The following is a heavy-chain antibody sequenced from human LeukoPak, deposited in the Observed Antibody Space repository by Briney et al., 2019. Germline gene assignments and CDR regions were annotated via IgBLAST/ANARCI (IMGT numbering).Heavy chain of an antibody. J-gene: IGHJ4*02. V-gene: IGHV4-38-2*01. Sequence: SETLSLTCAVSGYSISSGYYWGWIRQPPGKGLEWIGSIYHSGSTYYNPSLKSRVTISVDTSKNQFSLKLSSVTAADTAVYYCATVDPFDYWGQGTLVTVSS. CDR2: IYHSGST. CDR3: ATVDPFDY. CDR1: GYSISSGYY.